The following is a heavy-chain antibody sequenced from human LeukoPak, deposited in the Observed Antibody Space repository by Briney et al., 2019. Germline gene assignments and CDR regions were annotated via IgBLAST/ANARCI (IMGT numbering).Heavy chain of an antibody. CDR2: INQDGSVK. V-gene: IGHV3-7*01. D-gene: IGHD6-13*01. Sequence: GSLRLSCAASGFTFSRYWMTWVRQAPGKGLEWVANINQDGSVKYYVDSVKGRFTISRDNAKNLVYPQMDSLRAEDTAVYYCARIGYSSSSLDYWGQGTLVTVSS. CDR3: ARIGYSSSSLDY. J-gene: IGHJ4*02. CDR1: GFTFSRYW.